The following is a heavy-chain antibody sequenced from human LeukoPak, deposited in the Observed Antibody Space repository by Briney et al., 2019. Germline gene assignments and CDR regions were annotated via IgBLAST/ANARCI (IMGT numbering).Heavy chain of an antibody. V-gene: IGHV3-74*01. J-gene: IGHJ6*02. CDR3: TRDLMDYDVSTGLHHYYMDV. CDR2: INGDGRNI. Sequence: GGSLRLSCVASGFTFSSYWMHWVRHDPRKGLVWVSRINGDGRNINYADSVRGRFTMSRDNAKNTLYLQRNTLRVEDTAVYYCTRDLMDYDVSTGLHHYYMDVWGQGTTVTVSS. CDR1: GFTFSSYW. D-gene: IGHD3-9*01.